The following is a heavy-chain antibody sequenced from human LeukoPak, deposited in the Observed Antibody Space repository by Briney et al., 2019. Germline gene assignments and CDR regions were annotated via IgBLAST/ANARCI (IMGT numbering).Heavy chain of an antibody. J-gene: IGHJ3*01. CDR2: MSPNSGNT. CDR3: TKPQPGAFEV. CDR1: GYTFTSYD. D-gene: IGHD2-2*01. Sequence: ASVKVSCKASGYTFTSYDINWVRQATGQGLEWMGWMSPNSGNTGYAQKFQGRVTMTRNTSISTAYMELSSLRSDDTALYYCTKPQPGAFEVWGQGTMVTVSS. V-gene: IGHV1-8*01.